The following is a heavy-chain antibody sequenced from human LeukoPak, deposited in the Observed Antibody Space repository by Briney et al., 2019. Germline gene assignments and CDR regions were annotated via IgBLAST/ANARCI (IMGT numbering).Heavy chain of an antibody. J-gene: IGHJ4*02. D-gene: IGHD3-22*01. CDR1: GFTFSSNG. CDR2: IQYDGSKK. Sequence: GGSLRLSCVASGFTFSSNGMHWVRQAPGKGLEWVTFIQYDGSKKYYADSVKGRFTISRDNSKNTLYLEMNSLRAEDAAVYYCAKPDRVFDYWGQGTLVTVSS. V-gene: IGHV3-30*02. CDR3: AKPDRVFDY.